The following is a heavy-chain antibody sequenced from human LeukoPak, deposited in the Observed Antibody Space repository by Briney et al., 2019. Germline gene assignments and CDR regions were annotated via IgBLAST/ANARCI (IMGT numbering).Heavy chain of an antibody. V-gene: IGHV3-30-3*01. D-gene: IGHD2-2*02. CDR2: ISYDGSNK. CDR3: ARDKEDCSSTSCYNYMDV. Sequence: GGSLRLSCAASGSTFSSYAMHWVRQAPGKGLEWVAVISYDGSNKYYADSVKGRFTISRDNSKNTLYLQMNSLRAEDTAVYYCARDKEDCSSTSCYNYMDVWGKGITVTVSS. J-gene: IGHJ6*03. CDR1: GSTFSSYA.